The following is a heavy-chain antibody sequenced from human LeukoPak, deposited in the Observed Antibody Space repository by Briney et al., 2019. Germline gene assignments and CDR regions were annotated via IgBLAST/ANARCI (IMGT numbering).Heavy chain of an antibody. CDR2: IYYRGIT. Sequence: SETLSLTCTVSGGSISSSSYYWGWIRQPPGKGLEWIGSIYYRGITYYNPSLKSRVTISVDTSKNQFSLKLSSVTAADTAVYYCARNEAAGTPDYWGQGTLVTVSS. V-gene: IGHV4-39*07. J-gene: IGHJ4*02. D-gene: IGHD6-13*01. CDR3: ARNEAAGTPDY. CDR1: GGSISSSSYY.